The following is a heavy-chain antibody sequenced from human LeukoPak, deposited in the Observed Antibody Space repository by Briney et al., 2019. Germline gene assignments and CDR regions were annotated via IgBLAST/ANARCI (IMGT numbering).Heavy chain of an antibody. CDR1: GGSISSSNW. J-gene: IGHJ4*02. CDR2: IYYSGST. Sequence: SGTLSLTCAVSGGSISSSNWWSWVRQPPGKGLEWIGSIYYSGSTYYNPSLKSRVTISVDTSKNQFSLKLSSVTAADTAVYYCASFTDCSSTSCYYFKDYWGQGTLVTVSS. CDR3: ASFTDCSSTSCYYFKDY. V-gene: IGHV4-4*02. D-gene: IGHD2-2*01.